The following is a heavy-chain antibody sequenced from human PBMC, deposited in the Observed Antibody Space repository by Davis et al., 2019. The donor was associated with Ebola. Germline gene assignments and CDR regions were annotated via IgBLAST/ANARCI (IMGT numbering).Heavy chain of an antibody. J-gene: IGHJ6*02. CDR1: GGSFSGYY. CDR2: IYDSGST. D-gene: IGHD6-6*01. Sequence: SETLSLTCAVYGGSFSGYYWSWIRQPPGKGLEWIGSIYDSGSTYYNPSLKSRVTIFVDTSKSQFSLKLRSVTAADTAVYYCVGDHLVSTYGMDVWGQGTTVTVSS. V-gene: IGHV4-34*01. CDR3: VGDHLVSTYGMDV.